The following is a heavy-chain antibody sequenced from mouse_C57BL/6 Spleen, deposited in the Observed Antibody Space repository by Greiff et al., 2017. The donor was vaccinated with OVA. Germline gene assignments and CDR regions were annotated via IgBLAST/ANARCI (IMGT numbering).Heavy chain of an antibody. Sequence: QVQLKESGPELVKPGASVKISCKASGYAFSSSWMNWVKQRPGKGLEWIGRIYPGDGDTNYNGKFKGKATLTADKSSSTAYMQLSSLTSEDSAVYFCARSGGSGYHFDYWGQGTTLTVSS. J-gene: IGHJ2*01. V-gene: IGHV1-82*01. D-gene: IGHD3-2*02. CDR2: IYPGDGDT. CDR1: GYAFSSSW. CDR3: ARSGGSGYHFDY.